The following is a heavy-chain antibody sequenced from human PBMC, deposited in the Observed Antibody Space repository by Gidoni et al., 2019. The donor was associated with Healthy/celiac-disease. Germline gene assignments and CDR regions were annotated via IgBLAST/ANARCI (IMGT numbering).Heavy chain of an antibody. V-gene: IGHV4-59*08. D-gene: IGHD2-15*01. CDR2: IYYSGST. Sequence: QVQLQESGPGLVKPSETLSLTCTVSGGSISSYYWSWIRQPPGKGLEWIGYIYYSGSTNYHPSLKSRVTISVYTSKNQFSLKLSSVTAADTAVYYCARHGGYCSGGSCWDYYYYGMDVWGQGTTVTVSS. CDR3: ARHGGYCSGGSCWDYYYYGMDV. J-gene: IGHJ6*02. CDR1: GGSISSYY.